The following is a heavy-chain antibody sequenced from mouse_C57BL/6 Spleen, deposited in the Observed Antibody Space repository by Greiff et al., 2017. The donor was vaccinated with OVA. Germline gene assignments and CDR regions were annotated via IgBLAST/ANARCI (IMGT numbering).Heavy chain of an antibody. CDR3: ARYDYERGYFDV. D-gene: IGHD2-4*01. J-gene: IGHJ1*03. CDR1: GYSITSGYY. Sequence: DVQLQESGPGLVKPSQSLSLTCSVTGYSITSGYYWNWIRQFPGNKLEWMGYISYDGSNNYNPSLKNRISITRDTSKNQFFLKLNSVTTEDTATYYCARYDYERGYFDVWGTGTTVTVSS. CDR2: ISYDGSN. V-gene: IGHV3-6*01.